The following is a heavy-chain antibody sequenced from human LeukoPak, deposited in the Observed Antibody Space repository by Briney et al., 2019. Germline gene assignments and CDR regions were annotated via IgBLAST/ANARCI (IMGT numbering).Heavy chain of an antibody. Sequence: SETLSLTCTVSGGSLSSYYLSWIRQSPGKGLEWIAYINCSGSASYNPSLKSRVTMSVDTSKQFSLSLSSVTAADTAVYYCARHNYDDYVFDIWGQGTKVTVSS. J-gene: IGHJ3*02. CDR2: INCSGSA. CDR3: ARHNYDDYVFDI. D-gene: IGHD4-17*01. V-gene: IGHV4-59*08. CDR1: GGSLSSYY.